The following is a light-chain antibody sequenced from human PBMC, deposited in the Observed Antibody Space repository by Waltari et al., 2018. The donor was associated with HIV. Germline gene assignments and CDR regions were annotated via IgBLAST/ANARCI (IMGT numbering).Light chain of an antibody. V-gene: IGLV2-14*01. CDR1: RSDVVSYNY. J-gene: IGLJ1*01. CDR3: SSYTSTSTSCV. CDR2: EVS. Sequence: QSALTQPASVSGSPGQSITISCTGTRSDVVSYNYVSWYQHHPGKAPKLMIYEVSNRPSGVSNRFSGSKSGYTASLTISGLQAEDEADYYCSSYTSTSTSCVFGTGTKVTVL.